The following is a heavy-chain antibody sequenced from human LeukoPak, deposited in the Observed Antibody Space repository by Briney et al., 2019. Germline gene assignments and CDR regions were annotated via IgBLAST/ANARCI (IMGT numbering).Heavy chain of an antibody. D-gene: IGHD2/OR15-2a*01. Sequence: MSSETLSLTCTVSGGSIRSYYWSWIRQPPGKGLEWIAYISDIGSINYNPSLKSRVTISLDTSKNQFSLKLSSVTAADTAVYYCAGHHPRNTVDFWGQGTLVTVSS. V-gene: IGHV4-59*08. J-gene: IGHJ4*02. CDR1: GGSIRSYY. CDR3: AGHHPRNTVDF. CDR2: ISDIGSI.